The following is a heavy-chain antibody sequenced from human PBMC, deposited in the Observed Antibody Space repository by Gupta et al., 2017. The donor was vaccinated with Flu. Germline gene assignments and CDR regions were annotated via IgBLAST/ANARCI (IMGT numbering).Heavy chain of an antibody. Sequence: ADSVKGRFTISRDNSKNTLYLQMNSLRAEDTAVYYCAKESRYGDYYFDYWGQGTLVTVSS. V-gene: IGHV3-30*02. J-gene: IGHJ4*02. CDR3: AKESRYGDYYFDY. D-gene: IGHD4-17*01.